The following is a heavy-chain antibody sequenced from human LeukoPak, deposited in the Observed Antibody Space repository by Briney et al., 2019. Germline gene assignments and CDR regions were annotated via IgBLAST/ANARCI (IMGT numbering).Heavy chain of an antibody. Sequence: GSLRLSCAASGFTVSSNYMSWVRQAPGKGLGWVSVIYSGGSTYYADSVKGRFTISRDNSKNTLYLQMNSLRAEDTAVYYCARSSSGWPRTYFDYWGQGTLVTVSS. J-gene: IGHJ4*02. CDR3: ARSSSGWPRTYFDY. CDR2: IYSGGST. D-gene: IGHD6-19*01. CDR1: GFTVSSNY. V-gene: IGHV3-53*01.